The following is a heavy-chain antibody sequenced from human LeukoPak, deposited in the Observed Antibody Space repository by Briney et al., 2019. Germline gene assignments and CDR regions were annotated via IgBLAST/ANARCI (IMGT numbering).Heavy chain of an antibody. V-gene: IGHV4-31*03. CDR1: GSSFSSGDQY. CDR3: SRGLDSRKLGY. D-gene: IGHD3-22*01. CDR2: IHPSGTL. Sequence: KPSQTLSLTCTVSGSSFSSGDQYWNWIRQSPGKGLEWIGSIHPSGTLYNNPSLESRVTMSMDTSKNQFSLNLNSVTAADTAVYFCSRGLDSRKLGYWGQGTLVTVSS. J-gene: IGHJ4*02.